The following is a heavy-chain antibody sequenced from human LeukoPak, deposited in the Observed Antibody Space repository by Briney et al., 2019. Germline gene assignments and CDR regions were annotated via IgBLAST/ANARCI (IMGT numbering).Heavy chain of an antibody. CDR3: ARDSSSWYYFDY. CDR1: GGSISSYY. D-gene: IGHD6-13*01. Sequence: SETLSLTCTVAGGSISSYYWSWIRQPAGKGLEWIGRIYTSGSTNYNPSLKSRVTMLVDTSKNQFSLKLSSVTAADTAVYYCARDSSSWYYFDYWGQGTLVTVSS. V-gene: IGHV4-4*07. CDR2: IYTSGST. J-gene: IGHJ4*02.